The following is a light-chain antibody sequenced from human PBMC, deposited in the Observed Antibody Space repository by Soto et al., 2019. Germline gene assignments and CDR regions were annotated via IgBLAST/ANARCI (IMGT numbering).Light chain of an antibody. Sequence: EIVLTQSPGTLSLSPGERATLSCRASQSASSSYLAWYQQKPGQAPRLLIYGASSRATGIPDRFSGSGSGTDFTLTISRLEPEDFAVYYCQQYGSSPKYTFGRGTKLEIK. V-gene: IGKV3-20*01. CDR3: QQYGSSPKYT. J-gene: IGKJ2*01. CDR1: QSASSSY. CDR2: GAS.